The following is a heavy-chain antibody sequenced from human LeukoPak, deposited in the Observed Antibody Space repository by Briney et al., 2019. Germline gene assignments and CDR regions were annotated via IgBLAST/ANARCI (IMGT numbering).Heavy chain of an antibody. CDR2: IYDSGAA. CDR3: ARGGVAAKYYFDY. CDR1: GASISPLY. D-gene: IGHD6-13*01. J-gene: IGHJ4*02. V-gene: IGHV4-59*11. Sequence: PSETLSLTYTVSGASISPLYWSWIRQAPGKALEFIGYIYDSGAANYNPSLKSRVTLSVDTSKNQFSLKLTSVTAADTAVYYCARGGVAAKYYFDYWGQGILVTVSS.